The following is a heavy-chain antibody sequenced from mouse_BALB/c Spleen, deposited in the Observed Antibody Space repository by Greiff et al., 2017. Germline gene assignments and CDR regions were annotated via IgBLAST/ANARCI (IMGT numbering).Heavy chain of an antibody. CDR1: GFTFSSYA. J-gene: IGHJ4*01. CDR2: ISSGGSYT. V-gene: IGHV5-9-4*01. D-gene: IGHD1-1*01. Sequence: DVMLVESGGGLVKPGGSLKLSCAASGFTFSSYAMSWVRQSPEKRLEWVAEISSGGSYTYYPDTVTGRFTISRDNAKNTLYLEMSSLRSEDTAMYYCARRTLITTVVAPYAMDYWGQGTSVTVSS. CDR3: ARRTLITTVVAPYAMDY.